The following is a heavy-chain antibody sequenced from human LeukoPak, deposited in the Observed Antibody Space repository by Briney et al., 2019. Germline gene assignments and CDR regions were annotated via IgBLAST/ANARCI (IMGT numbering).Heavy chain of an antibody. CDR1: GGSISSSSYY. J-gene: IGHJ4*02. V-gene: IGHV4-39*07. CDR2: IYYSGST. Sequence: SETLSLTCTVSGGSISSSSYYWGWIRQPPGKGLEWIGSIYYSGSTYYNPSLKSRVTISVDTSKNQFSLKLSSVTAADTAVYYCARGIIINGVYFDYWGQGTLVTVSS. D-gene: IGHD2/OR15-2a*01. CDR3: ARGIIINGVYFDY.